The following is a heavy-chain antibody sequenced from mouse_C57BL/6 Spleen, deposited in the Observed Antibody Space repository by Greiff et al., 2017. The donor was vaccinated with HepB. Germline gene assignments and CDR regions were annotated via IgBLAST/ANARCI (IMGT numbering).Heavy chain of an antibody. CDR2: IRSKSNNYAT. CDR3: VRLAYDGYYAMDY. D-gene: IGHD2-3*01. V-gene: IGHV10-1*01. CDR1: GFSFNTYA. J-gene: IGHJ4*01. Sequence: EVQVVESGGGLVQPKGSLKLSCAASGFSFNTYAMNWVRQAPGKGLEWVARIRSKSNNYATYYADSVKDRFTISRNDSESMLYLQMNNLKTEDTAEYYGVRLAYDGYYAMDYWGQGTSVTVSS.